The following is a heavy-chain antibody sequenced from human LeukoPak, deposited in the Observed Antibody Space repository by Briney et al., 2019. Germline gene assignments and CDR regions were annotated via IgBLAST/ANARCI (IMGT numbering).Heavy chain of an antibody. Sequence: GGSLRLSCAASEFTFSTYEVIGVRQAPGKGLEWVSYISSSGNNIYYADSVRGRFTISRDNVKKSLSLQMNSLRAEDTAVYYCARVGMTTMTVDVWGQGTTVTVSS. V-gene: IGHV3-48*03. CDR1: EFTFSTYE. CDR2: ISSSGNNI. J-gene: IGHJ6*02. CDR3: ARVGMTTMTVDV. D-gene: IGHD5-24*01.